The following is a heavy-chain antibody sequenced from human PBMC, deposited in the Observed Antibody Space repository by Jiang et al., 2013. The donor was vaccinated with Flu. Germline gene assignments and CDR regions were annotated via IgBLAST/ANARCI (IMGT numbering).Heavy chain of an antibody. V-gene: IGHV4-39*01. CDR1: GGAISSSNYY. CDR2: IYHSGST. D-gene: IGHD3-10*01. J-gene: IGHJ4*02. CDR3: AGHSGYEAFDY. Sequence: GPGLVKPSETLSLTCIVSGGAISSSNYYWGWIRQPPGKGLEWIGSIYHSGSTYYNPSLKSRVTISVDTPNNQFSLKLSSVTATDTAVYYCAGHSGYEAFDYWGQGTLVTVSS.